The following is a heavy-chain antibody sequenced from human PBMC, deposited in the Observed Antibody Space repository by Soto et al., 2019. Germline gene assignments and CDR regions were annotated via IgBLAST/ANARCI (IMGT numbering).Heavy chain of an antibody. V-gene: IGHV1-69*12. CDR2: IIPIFGTA. J-gene: IGHJ4*02. CDR1: GGTFSSYA. D-gene: IGHD2-2*01. CDR3: ARGRTVLVPAAPFDS. Sequence: QVQLVQSGAEVKKPGSSVKVSCKASGGTFSSYAISWVRQAPGQGLEWMGGIIPIFGTANYAQKFQGRVTTPADESARIDYVELSSLRSEDTAVYYCARGRTVLVPAAPFDSWGQGTLVTVSS.